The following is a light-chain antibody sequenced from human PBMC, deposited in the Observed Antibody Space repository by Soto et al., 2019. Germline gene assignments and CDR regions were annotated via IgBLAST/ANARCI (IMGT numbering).Light chain of an antibody. CDR1: NIGSKN. CDR3: QVWDSTSDHVV. CDR2: DDR. V-gene: IGLV3-21*02. J-gene: IGLJ2*01. Sequence: SYELTQPPSVSEAPGQTARITCAGTNIGSKNVHWYQQKPGQAPALVVYDDRGRPSGVPERLSGSNSGNTATLTISRVEAGDEADYYCQVWDSTSDHVVFGGGTKLTVL.